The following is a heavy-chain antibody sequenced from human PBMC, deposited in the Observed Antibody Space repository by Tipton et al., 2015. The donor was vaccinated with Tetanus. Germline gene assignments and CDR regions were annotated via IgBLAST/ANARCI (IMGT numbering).Heavy chain of an antibody. D-gene: IGHD7-27*01. V-gene: IGHV3-48*02. CDR1: GFTFSTYS. J-gene: IGHJ5*02. Sequence: GSLRLSCAASGFTFSTYSMNWVRQAPGKGLEWVSYIGTSSSTIYYADSVKGRFTISRDNAKNSLYLQMNSLRDEDTAIYYCARDRPGLIGAGWFDPWGQGTLVTVSS. CDR3: ARDRPGLIGAGWFDP. CDR2: IGTSSSTI.